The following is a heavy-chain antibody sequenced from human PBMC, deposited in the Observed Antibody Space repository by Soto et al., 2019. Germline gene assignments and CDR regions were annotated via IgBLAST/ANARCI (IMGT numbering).Heavy chain of an antibody. Sequence: QVQLVQSGAEVKRPGASVKVSCKASGYTFINHGISWVRQARGQGLEWMGWISTFNGNTVFAQKLADRVTLTTDTSTTTAYMELRSRTSDDTAIYFCARHRPSRENEPPQPWAAMDAWGQGSTVTVS. CDR1: GYTFINHG. D-gene: IGHD1-1*01. CDR3: ARHRPSRENEPPQPWAAMDA. CDR2: ISTFNGNT. J-gene: IGHJ6*02. V-gene: IGHV1-18*01.